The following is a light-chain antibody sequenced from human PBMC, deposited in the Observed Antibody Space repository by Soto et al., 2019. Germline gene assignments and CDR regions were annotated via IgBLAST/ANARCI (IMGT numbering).Light chain of an antibody. CDR3: QQYNNWPPWT. V-gene: IGKV3-15*01. CDR2: GAS. CDR1: QSVSSSN. J-gene: IGKJ1*01. Sequence: EIVLTQSPGTLSLSPGERATLSCRASQSVSSSNLAWYQQKPGQAPRLLIYGASTRATGIPARFSGSGSGTEFTLTISSLLSEDFAGYYCQQYNNWPPWTFGQGTKVDIK.